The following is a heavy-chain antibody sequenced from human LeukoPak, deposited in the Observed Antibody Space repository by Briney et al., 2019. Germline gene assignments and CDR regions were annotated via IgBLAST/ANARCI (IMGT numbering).Heavy chain of an antibody. V-gene: IGHV1-18*01. CDR3: ARDPSNYDYIWGSLDY. J-gene: IGHJ4*02. CDR1: GGTFSSYA. Sequence: ASVKVSCKASGGTFSSYAISWVRQAPGQGLEWMGWISPYNGNTNYGQKFQGRVTMTTDTSTNTAYVEVRSLRSDDTAVYYCARDPSNYDYIWGSLDYWGQGTLVTVSS. CDR2: ISPYNGNT. D-gene: IGHD3-16*01.